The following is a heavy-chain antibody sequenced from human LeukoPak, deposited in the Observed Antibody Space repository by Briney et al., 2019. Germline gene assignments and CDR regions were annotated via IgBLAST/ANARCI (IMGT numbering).Heavy chain of an antibody. V-gene: IGHV3-15*01. D-gene: IGHD2-15*01. CDR2: IKAKAHGGTI. J-gene: IGHJ4*02. CDR3: TAFESGGFY. CDR1: GFTFINAW. Sequence: GGSLRLSCAASGFTFINAWMAWVRQAPGKGLEWVGRIKAKAHGGTIEYAAPVKGRFTISRDDSKNTLYVQMNSLKSEDTAVYYCTAFESGGFYWGQGTLITVSS.